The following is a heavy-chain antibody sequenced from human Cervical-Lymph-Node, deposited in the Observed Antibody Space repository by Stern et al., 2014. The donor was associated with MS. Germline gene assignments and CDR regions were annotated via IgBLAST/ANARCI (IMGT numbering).Heavy chain of an antibody. CDR1: GFTFSSYG. J-gene: IGHJ6*02. Sequence: VQLVESGGGVVQPGRSLRLSCAASGFTFSSYGMHWVRQAPGKGLEWVAVISYDGSNKYYADSVKGRFTISRDNSKNTLYLQMNSLRAEDTAVYYCAKAGGYDYPHYYYGMDVWGQGDHGHRLL. CDR2: ISYDGSNK. D-gene: IGHD5-12*01. CDR3: AKAGGYDYPHYYYGMDV. V-gene: IGHV3-30*18.